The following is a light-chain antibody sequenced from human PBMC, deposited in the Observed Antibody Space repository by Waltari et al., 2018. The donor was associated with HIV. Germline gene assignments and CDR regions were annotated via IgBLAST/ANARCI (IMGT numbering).Light chain of an antibody. CDR2: KTN. V-gene: IGLV1-47*01. CDR3: ASWDDILSSVI. J-gene: IGLJ2*01. CDR1: WNNSGSNF. Sequence: SVLTQPPSASGTPGQRATNSRSGGWNNSGSNFIYLYSQPPVTAPTLLIPKTNQRPSGVPDRFAGSKSGSSASLTISGLRSEDEAVYYCASWDDILSSVIFGGGTKVTVL.